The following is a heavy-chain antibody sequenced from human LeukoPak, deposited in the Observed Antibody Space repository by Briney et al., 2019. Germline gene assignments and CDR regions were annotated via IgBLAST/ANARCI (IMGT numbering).Heavy chain of an antibody. CDR1: GFTFSSYS. CDR3: ARRLDRYCSSTSCYRGAFDY. Sequence: GGSLRLSWAAAGFTFSSYSMNWVRQAPGKGLEWVSSISSSSSYIYYADSVKGRFSISRDNAKNSLYLQMNSLRAEDTAVYYCARRLDRYCSSTSCYRGAFDYWGQGTLVTVSS. CDR2: ISSSSSYI. V-gene: IGHV3-21*01. J-gene: IGHJ4*02. D-gene: IGHD2-2*01.